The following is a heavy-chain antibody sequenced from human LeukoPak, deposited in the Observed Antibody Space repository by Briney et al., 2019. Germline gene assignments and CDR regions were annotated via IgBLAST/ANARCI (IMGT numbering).Heavy chain of an antibody. CDR2: IYYSGST. J-gene: IGHJ5*02. CDR3: AREGGDDCSSTSCYYYGGYNWFDP. V-gene: IGHV4-30-4*08. CDR1: GGSISSGDYY. Sequence: SETLSLTCTVSGGSISSGDYYWSWIRQPPGKGLEWIGYIYYSGSTYYNPSLKSRVTISVDTSKNQFSLKLSSVTAADTAVYYCAREGGDDCSSTSCYYYGGYNWFDPWGQGTLVTVSS. D-gene: IGHD2-2*01.